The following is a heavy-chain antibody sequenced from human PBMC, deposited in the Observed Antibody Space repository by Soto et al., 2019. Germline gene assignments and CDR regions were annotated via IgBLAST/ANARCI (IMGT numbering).Heavy chain of an antibody. J-gene: IGHJ5*02. D-gene: IGHD1-1*01. CDR1: GFSISRSA. V-gene: IGHV3-30*04. CDR2: IAYDGSNR. CDR3: ARDLQAGTDNVNWFAP. Sequence: QVQLGESGGGVVQPGRSLRLSCAASGFSISRSAMHWVRQAPGKGLEWVAVIAYDGSNRWYADSAKGRFTISSDNSKNTVYLQMSSLRGEDTAVYYCARDLQAGTDNVNWFAPWGQGTLVTVSS.